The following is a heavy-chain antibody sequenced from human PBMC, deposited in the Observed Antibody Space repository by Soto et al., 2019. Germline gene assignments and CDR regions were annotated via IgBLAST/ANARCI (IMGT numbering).Heavy chain of an antibody. D-gene: IGHD3-10*01. Sequence: QVQLVQSGAEVKKPGSSVKVSCKASGGTFSSYAISWVRQAPGQGLEWMGGIIPIFGTANYAQKFQGRVTITADESTSTAYMELSSLRVEDTAVYYCARLGLYYYGSGSYPEYFQHWGQGTLVTVSS. CDR2: IIPIFGTA. J-gene: IGHJ1*01. V-gene: IGHV1-69*12. CDR3: ARLGLYYYGSGSYPEYFQH. CDR1: GGTFSSYA.